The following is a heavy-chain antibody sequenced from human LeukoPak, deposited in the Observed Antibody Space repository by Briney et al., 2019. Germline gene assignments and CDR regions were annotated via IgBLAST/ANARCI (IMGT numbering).Heavy chain of an antibody. V-gene: IGHV5-51*01. D-gene: IGHD6-13*01. J-gene: IGHJ5*02. CDR3: ARHMAAAGYNWFDP. Sequence: GESLKISWKGSGYSFTSYWIGWVRQMPGKGLEWMEIIYPGDSDTRYSPSFQGQVTISADKSISTAYLQWSSLKASDTAMYYCARHMAAAGYNWFDPWGQGTLVTVSS. CDR2: IYPGDSDT. CDR1: GYSFTSYW.